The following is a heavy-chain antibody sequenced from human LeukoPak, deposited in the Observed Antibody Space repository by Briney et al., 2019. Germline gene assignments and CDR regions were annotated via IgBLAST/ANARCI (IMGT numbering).Heavy chain of an antibody. CDR3: ARGGYYDSSGYYRN. D-gene: IGHD3-22*01. CDR1: GYTFTGYY. V-gene: IGHV1-2*02. CDR2: INPNSGGT. Sequence: ASVKVSCKASGYTFTGYYMHWVRQAPGQGLEWMGWINPNSGGTNYAQKLQGRVTMTRDTSISTAYMELSRLRSDDTAVYYCARGGYYDSSGYYRNWGQGTLVTVSS. J-gene: IGHJ4*02.